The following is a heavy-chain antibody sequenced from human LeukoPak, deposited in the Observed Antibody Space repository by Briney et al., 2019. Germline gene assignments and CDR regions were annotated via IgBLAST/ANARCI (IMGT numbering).Heavy chain of an antibody. CDR2: ISGSGGST. Sequence: QSGGCLRLSCAVSGFTFNSYGVNWVRQAPGKGLEWVSLISGSGGSTYYADSVKGRFTISRDNSKNTLYLQMNSLRAEDTAVYYCAYLRGWGQGTLVTVSS. J-gene: IGHJ4*02. CDR3: AYLRG. D-gene: IGHD3-10*01. V-gene: IGHV3-23*01. CDR1: GFTFNSYG.